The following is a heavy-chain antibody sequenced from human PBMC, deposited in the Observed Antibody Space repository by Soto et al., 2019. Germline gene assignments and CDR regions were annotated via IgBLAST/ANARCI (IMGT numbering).Heavy chain of an antibody. CDR2: INAGNGNT. Sequence: ASVKVSCKASGYTFTSYAMHWVRQAPGQRLEWMGWINAGNGNTKYSQKFQGGVTITRDTSASTAYMELSSLRSEDTAVYYCARDSGYGSGTSVNHYLDYWGHGTLVTVSS. CDR1: GYTFTSYA. J-gene: IGHJ4*01. V-gene: IGHV1-3*01. CDR3: ARDSGYGSGTSVNHYLDY. D-gene: IGHD3-10*01.